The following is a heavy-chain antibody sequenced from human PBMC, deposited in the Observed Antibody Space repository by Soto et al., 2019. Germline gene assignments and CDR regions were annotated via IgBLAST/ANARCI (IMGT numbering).Heavy chain of an antibody. CDR2: ISNSFSDGNT. J-gene: IGHJ4*02. CDR1: GFTFSNYA. V-gene: IGHV3-23*01. Sequence: LRLSCAASGFTFSNYAMDWVRQAPGKGLEWVSAISNSFSDGNTHYADSVKGRFTISRDNDKNTVFLEMNSLRAEDTAVYYCAKVFSPEGGNYFDHWGQGTLVTVSS. CDR3: AKVFSPEGGNYFDH.